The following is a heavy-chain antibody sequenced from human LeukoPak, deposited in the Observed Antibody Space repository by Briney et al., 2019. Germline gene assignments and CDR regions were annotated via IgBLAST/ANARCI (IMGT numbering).Heavy chain of an antibody. J-gene: IGHJ4*02. CDR3: ARDWYHAIDY. CDR2: ITSDGTSI. D-gene: IGHD2-2*01. Sequence: GESLRLSCAASGFTFTTYWMSWVRQPPGQGLVWVARITSDGTSISYAESVKGRFTISRDNAKNTLYLQMNSLRVDDTAIYYCARDWYHAIDYWGQGTLVTASS. CDR1: GFTFTTYW. V-gene: IGHV3-74*03.